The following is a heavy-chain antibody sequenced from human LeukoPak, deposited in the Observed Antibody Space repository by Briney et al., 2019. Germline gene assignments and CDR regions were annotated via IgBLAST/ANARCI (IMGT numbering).Heavy chain of an antibody. CDR2: ISSSSSYI. CDR1: GFTFSSYA. V-gene: IGHV3-21*01. D-gene: IGHD2-15*01. Sequence: GRSLRLSCAASGFTFSSYAMSWVRQAPGKGLEWVSSISSSSSYIYYADSVKGRFTISRDNAKNSLYLQMNSLRAEDTAVYYCAGSYCSGGSCYDHWGQGTLVTVSS. J-gene: IGHJ4*02. CDR3: AGSYCSGGSCYDH.